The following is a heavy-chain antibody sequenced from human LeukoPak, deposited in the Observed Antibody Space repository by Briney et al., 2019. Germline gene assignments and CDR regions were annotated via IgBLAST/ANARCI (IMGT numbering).Heavy chain of an antibody. CDR1: GFTFSSYA. D-gene: IGHD2-15*01. V-gene: IGHV3-23*01. Sequence: PGGSLRLSCAASGFTFSSYAMSWVRQAPGKGLEWVSTIRGSGGTTYYADSVKGRFTISRDNSKNTLYLQMNSPRAEDTAVYYCAKDLSDMWQLSGSYFDYWGQGTLVTVSS. J-gene: IGHJ4*02. CDR2: IRGSGGTT. CDR3: AKDLSDMWQLSGSYFDY.